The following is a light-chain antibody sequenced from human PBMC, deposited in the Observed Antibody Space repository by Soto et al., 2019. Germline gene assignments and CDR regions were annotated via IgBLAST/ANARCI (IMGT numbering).Light chain of an antibody. Sequence: DIQMTQSPSTLPASVGDRVTITCRASQSISNWLAWYQQKPGKAPKVLIYTASSLGSGVPSRFSGGGSGTEFTLTISSLQSDDFATYYCQQYNNYPWTFGQGTKVDI. V-gene: IGKV1-5*03. CDR2: TAS. J-gene: IGKJ1*01. CDR3: QQYNNYPWT. CDR1: QSISNW.